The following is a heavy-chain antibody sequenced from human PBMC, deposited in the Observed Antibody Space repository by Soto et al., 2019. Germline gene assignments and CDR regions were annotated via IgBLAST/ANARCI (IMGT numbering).Heavy chain of an antibody. D-gene: IGHD2-15*01. CDR1: GFTFSYYW. Sequence: ELKLVESGGGLVQPGGSLRLSCAASGFTFSYYWMHWVRQAPGTGLVWVSHIHSDGTTTTYADSVKGRFTVSRDNTSTDLYLQMNSLRAEDTAVYYYARGDRGGFDIWGQGTVAIVSS. CDR2: IHSDGTTT. J-gene: IGHJ3*02. V-gene: IGHV3-74*01. CDR3: ARGDRGGFDI.